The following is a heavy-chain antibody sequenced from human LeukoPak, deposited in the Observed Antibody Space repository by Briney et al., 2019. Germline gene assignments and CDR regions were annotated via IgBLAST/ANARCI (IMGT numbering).Heavy chain of an antibody. J-gene: IGHJ6*02. Sequence: QTGGSLRLSCAASGFTFSSYSMNWVRQAPGKGLEWVSTISGSGGSTYYADSVKGRFTISRDNSKNTLYLQMNSLRAEDTAVYYCAKDLGSSGWYAGGLYYGMDVWGQGTTVTVSS. D-gene: IGHD6-19*01. CDR1: GFTFSSYS. V-gene: IGHV3-23*01. CDR3: AKDLGSSGWYAGGLYYGMDV. CDR2: ISGSGGST.